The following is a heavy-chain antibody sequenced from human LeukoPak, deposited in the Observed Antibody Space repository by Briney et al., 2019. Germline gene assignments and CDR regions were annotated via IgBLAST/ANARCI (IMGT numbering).Heavy chain of an antibody. CDR3: ASTDYGDNSGY. CDR2: IRSRANSYAT. J-gene: IGHJ4*02. V-gene: IGHV3-73*01. Sequence: GGSLELSGAASGFTFSGSAIHWVGPASGKGLEWVGRIRSRANSYATVYGVSVKGRFTISRDDSKNTAYLQMNSLTTEDTAVYYCASTDYGDNSGYWGQGTLVTVSS. D-gene: IGHD4-23*01. CDR1: GFTFSGSA.